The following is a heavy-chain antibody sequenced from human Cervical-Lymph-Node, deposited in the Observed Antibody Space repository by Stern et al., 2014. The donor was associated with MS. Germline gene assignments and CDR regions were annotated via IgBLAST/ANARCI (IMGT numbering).Heavy chain of an antibody. CDR2: INPNSGDS. D-gene: IGHD2/OR15-2a*01. CDR3: AILFNRCPY. CDR1: GYTFIGYF. V-gene: IGHV1-2*06. Sequence: QMQLVQSGAEVKKPGASVRVSCKASGYTFIGYFMYWVRQAPGQGLEWIGRINPNSGDSIYAETFQGRVTMTRDTSIRTAYMDLSRLTSDDTAVYYCAILFNRCPYWGQGTLVTVSA. J-gene: IGHJ4*02.